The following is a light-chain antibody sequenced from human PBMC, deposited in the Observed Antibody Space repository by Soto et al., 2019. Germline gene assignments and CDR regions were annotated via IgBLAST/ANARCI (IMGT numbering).Light chain of an antibody. J-gene: IGKJ5*01. V-gene: IGKV3-15*01. CDR3: QQYNHWRSIS. CDR1: QSVSRK. Sequence: EILMTQSPATVSVSPGERVTLSCRASQSVSRKLAWYQHKNSLPPRLLIYDTSTRAADTPARFSGSGSGTDFTLTISSLQSDDFAVYYCQQYNHWRSISFGQGTRLESK. CDR2: DTS.